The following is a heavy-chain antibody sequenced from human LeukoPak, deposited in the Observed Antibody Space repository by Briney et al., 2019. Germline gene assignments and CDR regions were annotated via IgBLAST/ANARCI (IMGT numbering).Heavy chain of an antibody. Sequence: GESLKISCKGSGYSFTSYWIGWGRQMPGESLEWMGIIYPGDSDTRYSPSFQGQVTISADKSISTAYLQWSSLKASDTAMYYCARHLWVGGAIAAAGAWGQGTLVTVSS. J-gene: IGHJ5*02. V-gene: IGHV5-51*01. CDR1: GYSFTSYW. D-gene: IGHD6-13*01. CDR3: ARHLWVGGAIAAAGA. CDR2: IYPGDSDT.